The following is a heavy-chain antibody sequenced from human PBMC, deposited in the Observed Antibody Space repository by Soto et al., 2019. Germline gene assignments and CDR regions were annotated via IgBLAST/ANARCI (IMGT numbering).Heavy chain of an antibody. Sequence: EVQLVESGGGLVKPGGSLRLSCEASGFTFIYAWMSWVRQAPGKGLEWVGHIKSNTDGGTTDYAAPVNGRFTISRDDSKTTLYLQMSSLKTEDMAVYYCTPDPILAAAGGSDPWGQGTLVTVSS. CDR1: GFTFIYAW. CDR2: IKSNTDGGTT. J-gene: IGHJ5*02. V-gene: IGHV3-15*01. D-gene: IGHD6-13*01. CDR3: TPDPILAAAGGSDP.